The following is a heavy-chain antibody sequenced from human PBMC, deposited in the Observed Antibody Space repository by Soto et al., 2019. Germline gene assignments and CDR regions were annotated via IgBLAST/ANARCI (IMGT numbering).Heavy chain of an antibody. D-gene: IGHD4-17*01. J-gene: IGHJ4*02. CDR3: GKDYSTVTTDPLSVVLFDY. V-gene: IGHV3-23*01. Sequence: GGSLRLSCAASGFTFSSYAMSWVRQAPGKGLEWVSIITSDGRTYYADSVKGRFTISRDNSKNTVYLQMNSLRAEDTAVYYCGKDYSTVTTDPLSVVLFDYWGQGALVTVSS. CDR1: GFTFSSYA. CDR2: ITSDGRT.